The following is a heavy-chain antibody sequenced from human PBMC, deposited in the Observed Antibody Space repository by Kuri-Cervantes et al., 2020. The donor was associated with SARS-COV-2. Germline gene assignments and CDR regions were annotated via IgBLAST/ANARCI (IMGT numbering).Heavy chain of an antibody. J-gene: IGHJ4*02. D-gene: IGHD3-10*01. V-gene: IGHV3-21*01. CDR3: AKDYEGSGSYSLDY. CDR2: ISSSSSYI. CDR1: GFTFSSYS. Sequence: GESLKISCAASGFTFSSYSMNWVRQAPGKGLEWVSSISSSSSYIYYADSVKGRFTISRHNSKNTLYLQMNSLRAEDTAVFYCAKDYEGSGSYSLDYWGQGTLVTVSS.